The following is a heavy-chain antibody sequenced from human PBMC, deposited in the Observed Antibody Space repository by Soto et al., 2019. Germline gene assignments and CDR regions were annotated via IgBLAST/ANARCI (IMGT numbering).Heavy chain of an antibody. CDR1: GGSISSGGYY. J-gene: IGHJ6*02. CDR2: IYYSGST. D-gene: IGHD2-2*03. V-gene: IGHV4-31*03. Sequence: TLSLTCTVSGGSISSGGYYWSWIRQHPGKGLEWIGYIYYSGSTYYNPSLMSRVTISVDTSKNEFSLKLSSVTAADTAVYYCARLNGYCISTNCHGYYGMDVWGQGTTVTVSS. CDR3: ARLNGYCISTNCHGYYGMDV.